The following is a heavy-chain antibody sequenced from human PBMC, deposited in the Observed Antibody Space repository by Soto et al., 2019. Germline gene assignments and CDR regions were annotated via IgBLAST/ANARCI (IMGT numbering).Heavy chain of an antibody. CDR3: AKDSRGPEYYYYGMDV. CDR1: GFTFDDYT. J-gene: IGHJ6*02. Sequence: PGGSLRLSCAASGFTFDDYTMHWVRQAPGKGLEWVSLISWDGGSTYYADSVKGRFTISRDNSKNSLYLQMNSLRTEDTALYYCAKDSRGPEYYYYGMDVWGQGTTVTVSS. V-gene: IGHV3-43*01. D-gene: IGHD2-2*01. CDR2: ISWDGGST.